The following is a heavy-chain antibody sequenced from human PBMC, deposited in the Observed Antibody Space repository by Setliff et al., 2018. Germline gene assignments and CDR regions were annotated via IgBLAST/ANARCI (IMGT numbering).Heavy chain of an antibody. CDR2: ISPYTGNT. CDR3: VRSSAPQIVLAADFDR. Sequence: ASVKVSCKTSGYTFTNFGISWVRQAPGQGLEWLGSISPYTGNTNYPERLQGRITMTTDTLTSTVYMEPRSLRPDDTALYYCVRSSAPQIVLAADFDRWGQGTLVTVSS. D-gene: IGHD2-8*02. J-gene: IGHJ4*02. CDR1: GYTFTNFG. V-gene: IGHV1-18*01.